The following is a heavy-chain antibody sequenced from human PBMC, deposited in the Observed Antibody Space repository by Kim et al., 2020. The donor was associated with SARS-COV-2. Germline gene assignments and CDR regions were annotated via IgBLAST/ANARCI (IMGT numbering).Heavy chain of an antibody. V-gene: IGHV3-21*01. Sequence: YADSGKGRFTISRDNAKNSLYLQMNSLRAEDTAVYYCARERGSGSYYIDYWGQGTLVTVSS. J-gene: IGHJ4*02. D-gene: IGHD1-26*01. CDR3: ARERGSGSYYIDY.